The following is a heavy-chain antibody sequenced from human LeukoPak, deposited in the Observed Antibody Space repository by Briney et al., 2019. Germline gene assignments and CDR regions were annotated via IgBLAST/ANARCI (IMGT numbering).Heavy chain of an antibody. J-gene: IGHJ4*02. CDR1: GFTFRSYA. CDR3: EGTYYYDSSDDY. Sequence: PGGSLRLSCAASGFTFRSYAMSWVRQAPRKRLEWVLAISGSGTSTYYADSVKGRFTISRDNSKNTLYLQMNSLRAEDTAVYYCEGTYYYDSSDDYWGQGTLVTVSS. D-gene: IGHD3-22*01. CDR2: ISGSGTST. V-gene: IGHV3-23*01.